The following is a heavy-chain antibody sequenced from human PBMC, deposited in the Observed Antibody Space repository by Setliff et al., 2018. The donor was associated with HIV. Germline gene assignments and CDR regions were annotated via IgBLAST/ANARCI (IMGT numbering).Heavy chain of an antibody. D-gene: IGHD6-6*01. CDR3: ARGTKLVWGRWFYP. J-gene: IGHJ5*02. V-gene: IGHV4-34*01. Sequence: SETLSLTCAVYGGSFSGYYWSWIRQPPRKRLEWIGELNDSGGTNYNPSLKSRVTMSLDTSKNQFSLRLSSVTAADTAVYYCARGTKLVWGRWFYPWGQGTLVTVSS. CDR2: LNDSGGT. CDR1: GGSFSGYY.